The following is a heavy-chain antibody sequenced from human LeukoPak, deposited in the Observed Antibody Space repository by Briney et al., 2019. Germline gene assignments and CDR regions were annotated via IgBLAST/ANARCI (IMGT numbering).Heavy chain of an antibody. Sequence: GGALRLSCAASGSYLMHWVRQAPGKGLVWVSHINSDGSWTSYADSVKGRFTISKDNAKNTVYLQMNNLRAEDTAVYYCVSFYETYWGRGTLVTVSS. CDR2: INSDGSWT. D-gene: IGHD2/OR15-2a*01. CDR1: GSYL. J-gene: IGHJ4*02. V-gene: IGHV3-74*01. CDR3: VSFYETY.